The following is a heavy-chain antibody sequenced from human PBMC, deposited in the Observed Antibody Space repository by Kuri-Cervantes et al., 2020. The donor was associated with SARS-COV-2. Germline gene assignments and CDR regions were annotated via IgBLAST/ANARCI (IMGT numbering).Heavy chain of an antibody. CDR2: ISWSSGSI. V-gene: IGHV3-9*01. D-gene: IGHD1-26*01. Sequence: SLKISCAASGFTFDDYGMSWVRQAPGKGLEWVSGISWSSGSIGYADSVKGRFTISRDNSKNTLYLQMNSLRPEDTAVYYCAKDDGGSFGLFDNWGQGILVTVSS. CDR3: AKDDGGSFGLFDN. CDR1: GFTFDDYG. J-gene: IGHJ4*02.